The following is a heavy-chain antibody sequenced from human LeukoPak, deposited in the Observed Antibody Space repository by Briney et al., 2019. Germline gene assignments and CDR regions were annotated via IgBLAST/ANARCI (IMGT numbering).Heavy chain of an antibody. CDR3: ARDLPDIVVVPAAPYNYYYGMDV. CDR2: ISAYNGNT. D-gene: IGHD2-2*01. CDR1: GYTFTSYG. Sequence: ASVKVSCKASGYTFTSYGISWVRQAPGQGLEWMGWISAYNGNTNYAQKLQGRVTMTTDTSTSTAYMELRSLRSDDTAVYYCARDLPDIVVVPAAPYNYYYGMDVWGQGTTVTVSS. V-gene: IGHV1-18*01. J-gene: IGHJ6*02.